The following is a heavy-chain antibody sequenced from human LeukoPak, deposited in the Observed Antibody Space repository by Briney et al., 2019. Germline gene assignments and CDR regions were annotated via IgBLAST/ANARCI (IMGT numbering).Heavy chain of an antibody. CDR2: INHSGST. J-gene: IGHJ4*02. CDR3: ARDGGTYYYDSSGYYPFDY. D-gene: IGHD3-22*01. CDR1: GGSFSGYY. Sequence: SETLSLTCAVYGGSFSGYYWSWIRQPPGKGLEWIGEINHSGSTNYNPSLKSRVTISVDTSKNQFSLKLSSVTAADTAVYYCARDGGTYYYDSSGYYPFDYWGQGTLVTVSS. V-gene: IGHV4-34*01.